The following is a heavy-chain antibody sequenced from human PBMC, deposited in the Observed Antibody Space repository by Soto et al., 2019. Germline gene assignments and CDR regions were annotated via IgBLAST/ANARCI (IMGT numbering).Heavy chain of an antibody. V-gene: IGHV4-31*03. CDR2: IFYTGST. D-gene: IGHD3-3*01. CDR3: AREESDFRGQNWFDP. J-gene: IGHJ5*02. CDR1: GGSISGGAYY. Sequence: SETLSLTCTVSGGSISGGAYYWSWIRQHPGKGLEWIGYIFYTGSTFYNPSLKSRVAISVDTSKNQFSLKLNSVTAADTAVYYCAREESDFRGQNWFDPWGQGTLVTVSS.